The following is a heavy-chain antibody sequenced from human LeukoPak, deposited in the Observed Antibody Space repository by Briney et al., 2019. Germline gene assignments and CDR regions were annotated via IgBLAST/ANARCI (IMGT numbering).Heavy chain of an antibody. V-gene: IGHV4-4*07. CDR2: IYTSGST. CDR1: GGSISSYY. Sequence: PSETLSLTCTVSGGSISSYYWSWIRQPAGKGLEWIGRIYTSGSTTYNPSLKSRVTMSVDTSKNQFSLKLSSVTAADTAVYYCARVRIGWNHDAFDIWGQGTMVTVSS. D-gene: IGHD6-19*01. J-gene: IGHJ3*02. CDR3: ARVRIGWNHDAFDI.